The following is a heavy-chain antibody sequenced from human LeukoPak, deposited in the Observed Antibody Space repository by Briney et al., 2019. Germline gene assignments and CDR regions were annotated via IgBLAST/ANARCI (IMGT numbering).Heavy chain of an antibody. V-gene: IGHV1-2*02. CDR3: ARVPGPYTASRFDF. CDR1: GYTFSAHY. CDR2: IDPASGGT. J-gene: IGHJ4*02. Sequence: ASVSVSCAPSGYTFSAHYLHWVRQAPGQRPEWVGGIDPASGGTHYAQTFQGRVTVTRDTSTTTVDMELSGLRSDDTAVYYCARVPGPYTASRFDFWGQGTLVTVSS. D-gene: IGHD2-2*02.